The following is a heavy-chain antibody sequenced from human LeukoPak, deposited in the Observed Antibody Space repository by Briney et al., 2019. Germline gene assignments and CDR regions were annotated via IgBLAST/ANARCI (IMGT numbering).Heavy chain of an antibody. CDR1: GFTFSSYW. D-gene: IGHD3-22*01. J-gene: IGHJ5*02. V-gene: IGHV3-7*01. CDR3: ARDDYYDSSGYYTNWFDP. Sequence: PGGSLRLSCAASGFTFSSYWMSWVRQAPGKELEWVANIKQDGSEKYYVDSVKGRFTISRDNAKNSLYLQMNSLRAEDTAVYYCARDDYYDSSGYYTNWFDPWGQGTLVTVSS. CDR2: IKQDGSEK.